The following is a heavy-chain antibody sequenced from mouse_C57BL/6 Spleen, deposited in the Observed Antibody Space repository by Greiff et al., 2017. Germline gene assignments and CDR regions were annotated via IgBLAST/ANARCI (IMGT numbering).Heavy chain of an antibody. V-gene: IGHV1-53*01. J-gene: IGHJ1*03. CDR1: GYTFTSYW. CDR3: ARVGSSYWYFDV. Sequence: QVQLQQPGTELVKPGASGYTFTSYWMHWVKQRPGQGLEWIGNINPSNGGTNYNEKFKSKATLTVDKSSSTAYMQLSSLTSEDSAVYYCARVGSSYWYFDVWGTGTTVTVSS. D-gene: IGHD1-1*01. CDR2: INPSNGGT.